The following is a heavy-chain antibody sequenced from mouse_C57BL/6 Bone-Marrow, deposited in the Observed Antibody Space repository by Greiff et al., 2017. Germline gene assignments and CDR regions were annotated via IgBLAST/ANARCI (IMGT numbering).Heavy chain of an antibody. J-gene: IGHJ3*01. Sequence: QVQLQQPGAELVRPGSSVKLSCKASCYTFTSYWMHWVKQRPIQGLEWIGNIDPSDSETHYNQKFKDKATLTVDKSSSTAYMQLSSLTSEDSAVYYCALYYGSKSWFAYWDQGTLVTVSA. CDR3: ALYYGSKSWFAY. V-gene: IGHV1-52*01. CDR2: IDPSDSET. D-gene: IGHD1-1*01. CDR1: CYTFTSYW.